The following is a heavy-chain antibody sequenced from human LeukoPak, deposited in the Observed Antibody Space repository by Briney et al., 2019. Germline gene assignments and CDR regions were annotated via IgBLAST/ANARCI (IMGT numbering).Heavy chain of an antibody. CDR1: GFTFDDYA. CDR2: ISWDSGSI. CDR3: AKDIRLGSGSSGFDY. V-gene: IGHV3-9*01. D-gene: IGHD3-10*01. J-gene: IGHJ4*02. Sequence: GGSLRLSCAASGFTFDDYAMHWVRQAPGKGLEWVSGISWDSGSIGYADSVKGRFTISRDNAKNSLYLQMNSLRAEDTALYYCAKDIRLGSGSSGFDYWGQGTLVTVSS.